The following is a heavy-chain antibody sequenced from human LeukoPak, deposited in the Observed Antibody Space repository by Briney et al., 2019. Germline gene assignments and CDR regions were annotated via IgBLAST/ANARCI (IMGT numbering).Heavy chain of an antibody. CDR3: AREIFASGSYPDF. Sequence: GGSLRLSCAASVFSFDTYAMHWVRQAPGQGLEWVALIWHYGSHKFYSNSVRGQFTISRDNSKNTVYLQMNNLRPDDTAVYYCAREIFASGSYPDFWGQGTLVTVSS. J-gene: IGHJ4*02. D-gene: IGHD3-10*01. CDR2: IWHYGSHK. CDR1: VFSFDTYA. V-gene: IGHV3-33*01.